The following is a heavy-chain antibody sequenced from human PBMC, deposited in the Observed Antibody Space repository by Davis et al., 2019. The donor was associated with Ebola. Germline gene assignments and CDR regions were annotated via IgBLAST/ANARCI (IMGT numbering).Heavy chain of an antibody. CDR3: ARSNYGSGSYDS. Sequence: SETLSLTCTVSGGSISSYYWSWIRQPPGKGLEWIGYIYYSGSTKSNTALKSRVTISVDTSKNQFSLKLNSVTAADTAVFYCARSNYGSGSYDSWGQGALVTVSS. V-gene: IGHV4-59*01. CDR1: GGSISSYY. J-gene: IGHJ5*01. D-gene: IGHD3-10*01. CDR2: IYYSGST.